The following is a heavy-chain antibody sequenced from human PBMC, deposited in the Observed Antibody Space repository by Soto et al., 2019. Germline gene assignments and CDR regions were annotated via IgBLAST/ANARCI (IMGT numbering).Heavy chain of an antibody. J-gene: IGHJ5*02. CDR3: ARHLESEILTGYYRGELDH. D-gene: IGHD3-9*01. V-gene: IGHV2-70*01. Sequence: QSGPTLVNPTETLTLTRTFSGFSLTSTGMCVSCIRQPPGKALEWLAVIDWDDNKFYATSLKTRLTISKDTSKDQVVLTVTNMDPVDTATYYCARHLESEILTGYYRGELDHWGQ. CDR1: GFSLTSTGMC. CDR2: IDWDDNK.